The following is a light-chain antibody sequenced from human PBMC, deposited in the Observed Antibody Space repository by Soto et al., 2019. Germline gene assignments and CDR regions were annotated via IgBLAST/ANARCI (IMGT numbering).Light chain of an antibody. CDR3: LQRSAWPT. Sequence: IVLTQSPATLSLSPGERATLSCTASQSISTNLAWYQQKRGQAPRLLIYDASNRATGVPGRFSGSGSETDFTLTISSLVPEDFAVYFCLQRSAWPTFGQGTRLEIK. CDR2: DAS. J-gene: IGKJ5*01. CDR1: QSISTN. V-gene: IGKV3-11*01.